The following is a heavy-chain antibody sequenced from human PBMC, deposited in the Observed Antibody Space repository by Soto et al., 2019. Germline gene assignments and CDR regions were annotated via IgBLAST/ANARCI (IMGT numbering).Heavy chain of an antibody. CDR1: GFTFSSYW. Sequence: GGSLRLSCAASGFTFSSYWMHWVRQAPGKGLVWVAVISYDGSNKYYADSVKGRFTISRDNSKNTLYLQMNSLRAEDTAVYYCARDRPDYGSGSYDSDWFDPWGQGTLVTVSS. D-gene: IGHD3-10*01. CDR2: ISYDGSNK. J-gene: IGHJ5*02. CDR3: ARDRPDYGSGSYDSDWFDP. V-gene: IGHV3-30-3*01.